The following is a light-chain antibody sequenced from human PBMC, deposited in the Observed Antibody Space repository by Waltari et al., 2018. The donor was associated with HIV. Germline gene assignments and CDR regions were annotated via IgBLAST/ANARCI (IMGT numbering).Light chain of an antibody. CDR1: TSDVGGFDY. Sequence: QSALTQPASVSGSPGQSVTISCTGTTSDVGGFDYVCWYQHHPGKAPKLIIYEVTNRPSGVSTRFSGSKSGNTASLTISGLQAEDEADYFCTSYTSSNTLGVFGGGTRLTVL. V-gene: IGLV2-14*01. CDR2: EVT. CDR3: TSYTSSNTLGV. J-gene: IGLJ2*01.